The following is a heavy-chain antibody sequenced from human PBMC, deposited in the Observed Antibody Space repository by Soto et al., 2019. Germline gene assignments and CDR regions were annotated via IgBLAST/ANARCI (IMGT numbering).Heavy chain of an antibody. V-gene: IGHV4-31*03. CDR3: ARVLRDVLSDRYYWYFDL. Sequence: QVQLQESGPGLVKPSQTLSLTCTVSGASISSGGYYWGWIRQHPGKGLEWIGFIYYIGTSYYNPSLESRITLAVDTSKNHFPLNLTSVTAADTAVYYCARVLRDVLSDRYYWYFDLWGRGTLVTVSS. CDR1: GASISSGGYY. J-gene: IGHJ2*01. CDR2: IYYIGTS. D-gene: IGHD3-16*02.